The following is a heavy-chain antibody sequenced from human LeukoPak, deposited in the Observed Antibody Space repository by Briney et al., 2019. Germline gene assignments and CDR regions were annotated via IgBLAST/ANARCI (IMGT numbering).Heavy chain of an antibody. CDR2: INDSGST. Sequence: PSETLSLTCAVYGGSFSGYYWSWIRQPPGKGLEWIGEINDSGSTNYNPPLKSRVTISVDTSKNQFSLKLSSVTAADTAVYYCARGGSYYYDSTRVNYFDYWGQGTLVTVSS. D-gene: IGHD3-22*01. CDR1: GGSFSGYY. V-gene: IGHV4-34*01. CDR3: ARGGSYYYDSTRVNYFDY. J-gene: IGHJ4*02.